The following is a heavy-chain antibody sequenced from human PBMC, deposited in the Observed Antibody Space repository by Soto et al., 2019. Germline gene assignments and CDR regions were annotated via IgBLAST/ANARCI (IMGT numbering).Heavy chain of an antibody. V-gene: IGHV3-30*03. D-gene: IGHD2-8*02. CDR3: TGEVASGY. J-gene: IGHJ4*02. CDR2: ISRDGGTK. CDR1: GFTVSSYG. Sequence: QVQLVESGGGVVQPGRSLRLSCAASGFTVSSYGMHWVRQAPGKGLEWVAVISRDGGTKYYADSVKGRFTISRDNSRNKLFLEMNSLRGDDMAVYYCTGEVASGYWGQGTLVTVS.